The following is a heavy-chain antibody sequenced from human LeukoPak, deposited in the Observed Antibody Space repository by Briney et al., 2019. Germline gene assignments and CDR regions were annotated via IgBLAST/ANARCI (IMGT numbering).Heavy chain of an antibody. J-gene: IGHJ5*02. V-gene: IGHV4-38-2*02. CDR2: IYHSGST. Sequence: SETLSLTCTVSGYSISSGYYWGWIRQPPGKGLEWIGSIYHSGSTYYNPSLKSRVTISVDTSKNQFSLKLSSVTAADTAVYYCARGRYSSWYRWFDPWGQGTLVTVSS. CDR3: ARGRYSSWYRWFDP. CDR1: GYSISSGYY. D-gene: IGHD6-13*01.